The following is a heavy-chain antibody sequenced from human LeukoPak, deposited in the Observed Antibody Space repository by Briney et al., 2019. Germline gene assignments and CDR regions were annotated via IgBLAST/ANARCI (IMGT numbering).Heavy chain of an antibody. Sequence: ASVKVSCKASGYTFTSYGISWVRQAPGQGLEWMGLIHPNDGDTKYTQEFQDRVTMTRDTSTSTVYMELSSLRSEDTAVYYCATYTQSGAQGVSDYWGQGTLVTVSS. V-gene: IGHV1-18*01. J-gene: IGHJ4*02. CDR1: GYTFTSYG. D-gene: IGHD3-10*01. CDR3: ATYTQSGAQGVSDY. CDR2: IHPNDGDT.